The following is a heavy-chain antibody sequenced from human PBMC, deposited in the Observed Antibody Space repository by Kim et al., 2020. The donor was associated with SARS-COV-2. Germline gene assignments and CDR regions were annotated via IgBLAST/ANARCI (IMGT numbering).Heavy chain of an antibody. D-gene: IGHD4-17*01. J-gene: IGHJ4*02. CDR1: GFTFSASA. CDR3: SRHSGKHGDRGFDN. V-gene: IGHV3-73*01. CDR2: IRSKPINYAT. Sequence: GGSLRLSCAASGFTFSASAMHWVRQASGKGLEWVGRIRSKPINYATSYAASVTGRFTISRDDSTNTVYLQMDSLKTDDTAVYFCSRHSGKHGDRGFDNWGQGTLVTVSS.